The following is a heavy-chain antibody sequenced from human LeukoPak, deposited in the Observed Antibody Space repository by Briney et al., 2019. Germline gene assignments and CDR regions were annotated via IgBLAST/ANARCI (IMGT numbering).Heavy chain of an antibody. J-gene: IGHJ6*02. CDR2: ISSNGGST. D-gene: IGHD3-10*02. CDR1: GFTLSSYA. Sequence: GGSLRLSCAASGFTLSSYAMHWVRQAPGKGLEYVSAISSNGGSTYYANSVKGRFTISRDNSKNTLYLQMGSLRAEDMAVYYCARVNIYYGMDVWGQGTTVTVSS. V-gene: IGHV3-64*01. CDR3: ARVNIYYGMDV.